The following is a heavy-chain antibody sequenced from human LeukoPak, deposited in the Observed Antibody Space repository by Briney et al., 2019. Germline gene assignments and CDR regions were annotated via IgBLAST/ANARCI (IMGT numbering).Heavy chain of an antibody. D-gene: IGHD2-15*01. V-gene: IGHV1-2*02. Sequence: ASVKVSCKASGYTFTGYYMYWVRQAPGQGLEWMGWINPNSGSTNYAQKFQGRVTMTRDTSISTAYMELSRLRSDDTAVYYCANSPRTPDYYYYGMDVWGQGTTVTVSS. J-gene: IGHJ6*02. CDR3: ANSPRTPDYYYYGMDV. CDR1: GYTFTGYY. CDR2: INPNSGST.